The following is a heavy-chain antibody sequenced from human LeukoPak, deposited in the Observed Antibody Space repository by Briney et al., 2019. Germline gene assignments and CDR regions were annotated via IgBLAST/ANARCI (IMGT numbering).Heavy chain of an antibody. J-gene: IGHJ4*02. D-gene: IGHD1-26*01. CDR3: ARQSLSVSGSYYDDY. Sequence: GGSLRLSCAVSGFTFSSYSMNWVRQAPGKGLEWVSSISSSSSYIYYADSVKGRFTISRDNAKNSLYLQMNSLRAEDTAVYYCARQSLSVSGSYYDDYWGQGTLVTVSS. CDR2: ISSSSSYI. CDR1: GFTFSSYS. V-gene: IGHV3-21*01.